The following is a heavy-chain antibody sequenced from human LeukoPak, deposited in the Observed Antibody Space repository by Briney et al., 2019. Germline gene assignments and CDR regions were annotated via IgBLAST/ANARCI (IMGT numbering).Heavy chain of an antibody. CDR2: INHSGST. Sequence: PSETLSLTCAVYGGSFSGYYWSWIRQPPGKGLEWIGEINHSGSTNYNPSLKSRVTISVDTSENQFSLKLSSVTAADTAVYYCARGRWGYCSSTSCHGTAFDIWGQGTMVTVSS. CDR1: GGSFSGYY. V-gene: IGHV4-34*01. D-gene: IGHD2-2*01. J-gene: IGHJ3*02. CDR3: ARGRWGYCSSTSCHGTAFDI.